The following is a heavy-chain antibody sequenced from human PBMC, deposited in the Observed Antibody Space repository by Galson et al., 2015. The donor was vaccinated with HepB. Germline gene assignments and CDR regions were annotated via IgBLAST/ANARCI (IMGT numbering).Heavy chain of an antibody. CDR2: INPSGGST. J-gene: IGHJ6*02. Sequence: SVKVSCKASGYTFTSYYMHWVRQAPGQGLEWMGIINPSGGSTSYAQKFQGRATMTRDTSTSTVYMELSSLRSEDTAVYYCARDWVSYDSSGYYYVPYYGMDVWGQGTTVTVSS. V-gene: IGHV1-46*01. CDR1: GYTFTSYY. D-gene: IGHD3-22*01. CDR3: ARDWVSYDSSGYYYVPYYGMDV.